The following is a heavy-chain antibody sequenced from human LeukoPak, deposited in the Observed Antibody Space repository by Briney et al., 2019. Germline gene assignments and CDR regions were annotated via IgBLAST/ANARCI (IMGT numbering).Heavy chain of an antibody. CDR1: GYTFTGYY. Sequence: ASVKVSCKASGYTFTGYYMHWVRQAPGQGLEWMGWINPNSGGTNYAQKLQGRVTMTTDTSTSTAYMELRSLRSDDTAVYYCARDAGSFYDYVWGSYRPVSAYWGQGTLVTVSS. CDR2: INPNSGGT. V-gene: IGHV1-2*02. J-gene: IGHJ4*02. CDR3: ARDAGSFYDYVWGSYRPVSAY. D-gene: IGHD3-16*02.